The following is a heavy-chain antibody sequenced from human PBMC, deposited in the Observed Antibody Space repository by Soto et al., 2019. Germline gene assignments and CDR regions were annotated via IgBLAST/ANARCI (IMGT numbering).Heavy chain of an antibody. CDR2: INPSGGST. CDR3: ASQPYYYDSSGYSHFDY. Sequence: QVRLVQSGAEVKKPGASVKVSCKASGYTFTSYYMHWVRQAPGQGLEWMGIINPSGGSTSYAQKFQGRVTMTRDTSTSTVYMELSSLRSEDTAVYYCASQPYYYDSSGYSHFDYWGQGTLVTVSS. D-gene: IGHD3-22*01. J-gene: IGHJ4*02. V-gene: IGHV1-46*01. CDR1: GYTFTSYY.